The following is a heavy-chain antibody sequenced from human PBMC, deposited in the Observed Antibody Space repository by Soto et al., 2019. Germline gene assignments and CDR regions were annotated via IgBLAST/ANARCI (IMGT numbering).Heavy chain of an antibody. CDR1: GDSVSSNRAA. V-gene: IGHV6-1*01. J-gene: IGHJ4*02. Sequence: SQTLSLTCAISGDSVSSNRAAWNWIRQSPSRGLEWLGRTYYRSKWYNDYALFVKSRISINPDTSKNQFSLHLNSVTPDDTAVYYCARDPPAFHSAFDYWGQGTLVTVSS. CDR2: TYYRSKWYN. CDR3: ARDPPAFHSAFDY. D-gene: IGHD4-4*01.